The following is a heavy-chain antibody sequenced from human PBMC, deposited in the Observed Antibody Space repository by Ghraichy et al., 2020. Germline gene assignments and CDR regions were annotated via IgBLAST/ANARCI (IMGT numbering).Heavy chain of an antibody. V-gene: IGHV4-59*08. CDR2: IYYSGST. CDR1: GGFISSYY. CDR3: ATHQYYYGMDV. J-gene: IGHJ6*02. Sequence: SETLSLTCTVSGGFISSYYWSWIRQPPGKGLEWIGYIYYSGSTNYNPSLKSRVTISVDTSKNQFSLKLSSVTAADTAVYYCATHQYYYGMDVWGQGTTVTVSS. D-gene: IGHD2-2*01.